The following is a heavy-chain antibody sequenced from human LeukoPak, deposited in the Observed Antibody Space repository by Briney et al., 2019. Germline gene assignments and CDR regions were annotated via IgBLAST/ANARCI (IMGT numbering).Heavy chain of an antibody. Sequence: SETLSLTCAVYGGSFSGYYWSWIRQPPGKGLEWIGEINHSGSTNYNPSLKSRVTISVDTSKNQFSLKLSSVTAADTAVYYCARGYSSSWYQFGFNWFDPWGQGTLVTVSS. J-gene: IGHJ5*02. CDR3: ARGYSSSWYQFGFNWFDP. CDR1: GGSFSGYY. D-gene: IGHD6-13*01. V-gene: IGHV4-34*01. CDR2: INHSGST.